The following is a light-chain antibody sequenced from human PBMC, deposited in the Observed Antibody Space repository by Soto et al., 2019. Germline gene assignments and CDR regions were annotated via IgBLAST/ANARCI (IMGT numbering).Light chain of an antibody. J-gene: IGKJ4*01. CDR1: QSISSY. CDR3: QQYDISQLT. CDR2: GSS. V-gene: IGKV3-20*01. Sequence: EIVLTQSPGTLSLSPGERATLSCRASQSISSYLAWYQQKPGQAPRLLIYGSSSRVTGIPDRFSGSGSGTDFTLTISRLEPEDFAVYYCQQYDISQLTFGGGTKVEIK.